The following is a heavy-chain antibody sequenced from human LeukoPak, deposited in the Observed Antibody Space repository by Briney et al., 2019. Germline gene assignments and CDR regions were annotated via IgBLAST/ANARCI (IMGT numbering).Heavy chain of an antibody. CDR3: ARSPGSGSYYREGFDY. J-gene: IGHJ4*02. Sequence: PSGTLSLTCAVSGGSISSSNWWSWVRQPPGKGLEWIGEIYHSGSTNYNPSLKSRVTISVDKSKNQFSLKLSSVTAADTAVYYCARSPGSGSYYREGFDYWGQGTLVTVSS. V-gene: IGHV4-4*02. CDR2: IYHSGST. CDR1: GGSISSSNW. D-gene: IGHD3-10*01.